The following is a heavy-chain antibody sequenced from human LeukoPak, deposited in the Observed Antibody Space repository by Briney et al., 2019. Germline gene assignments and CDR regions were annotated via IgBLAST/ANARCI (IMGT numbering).Heavy chain of an antibody. CDR2: ISTSGSTI. CDR3: AREGQWLVLFDY. CDR1: GFSFSDYY. Sequence: PGGSLRLSCAASGFSFSDYYMSWIRQAPGKGLEWVSYISTSGSTIYYADSVQGRFTTSRDNAKNSLYLQMNSLRAEDTAVYYCAREGQWLVLFDYWGQGTLVTVSS. V-gene: IGHV3-11*01. D-gene: IGHD6-19*01. J-gene: IGHJ4*02.